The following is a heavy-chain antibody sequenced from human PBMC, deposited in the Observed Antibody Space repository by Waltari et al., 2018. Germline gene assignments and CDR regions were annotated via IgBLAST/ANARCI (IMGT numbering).Heavy chain of an antibody. CDR3: SRDRSPYYDFWRGIIGDYYMDV. CDR2: SGAYNGNT. J-gene: IGHJ6*03. V-gene: IGHV1-18*01. CDR1: GYTFTSYG. D-gene: IGHD3-3*01. Sequence: QVQLVQSGAEVKKPGASVKVSCKASGYTFTSYGISWVRQAPGQGREWMGWSGAYNGNTNYARKLQGSVTMTTDTSTSTAYMELRSLRSDDTAVYYCSRDRSPYYDFWRGIIGDYYMDVLGKGTTVTISS.